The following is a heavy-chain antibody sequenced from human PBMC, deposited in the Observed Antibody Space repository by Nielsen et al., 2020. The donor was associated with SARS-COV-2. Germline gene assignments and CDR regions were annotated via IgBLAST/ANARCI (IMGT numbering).Heavy chain of an antibody. CDR3: ASRRDGYNYDTY. V-gene: IGHV3-23*01. D-gene: IGHD5-24*01. CDR2: IVGSGGST. CDR1: GFTFSTYA. Sequence: GESLKISCAASGFTFSTYAMSWVRQAPGKGLEWVSGIVGSGGSTYYADSVKGRFTISRDNAKNTLYLQMNSLGVEDTAVYYCASRRDGYNYDTYWGQGTLVNVSS. J-gene: IGHJ4*02.